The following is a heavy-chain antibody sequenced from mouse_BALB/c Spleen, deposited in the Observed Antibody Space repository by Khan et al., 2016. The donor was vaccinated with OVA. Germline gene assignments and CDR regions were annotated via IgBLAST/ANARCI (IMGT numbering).Heavy chain of an antibody. Sequence: EVELVESGGGLVKPGGSLKLSCAASGFTFSSYAMSWVRQTPEKRLEWVASISSGGSTYYPDSVKGRFTISRDNARNILYLQMSRLRSEDTAMYYCARGRSTTASWFAYWGQGTLVTVSA. V-gene: IGHV5-6-5*01. J-gene: IGHJ3*01. D-gene: IGHD1-2*01. CDR1: GFTFSSYA. CDR3: ARGRSTTASWFAY. CDR2: ISSGGST.